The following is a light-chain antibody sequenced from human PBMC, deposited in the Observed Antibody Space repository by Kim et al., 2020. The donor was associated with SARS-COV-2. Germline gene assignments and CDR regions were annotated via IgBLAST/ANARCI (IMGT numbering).Light chain of an antibody. J-gene: IGLJ3*02. Sequence: ELTQPPSASGTPGQRVTISCSGSSSNIGSNYVYWYQQLPGTAPKLLIYRNNQWPSGVSDRFSGSKSGTSASLAISGLRSEDEADYYCVAWDDSLSGWVFGGGTQLTVL. V-gene: IGLV1-47*01. CDR2: RNN. CDR3: VAWDDSLSGWV. CDR1: SSNIGSNY.